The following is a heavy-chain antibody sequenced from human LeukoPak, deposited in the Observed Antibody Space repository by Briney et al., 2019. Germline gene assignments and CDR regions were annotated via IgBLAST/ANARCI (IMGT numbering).Heavy chain of an antibody. Sequence: SETLSLTCTVSDYSISSGYYWGWIRQPPGKGLEWIGSIYHSGSTYYNPSLKSRVTISVDTSKKQFSLKLSSVTAADTAVYYCARVGLSGAWFGYFDYWGQGTLVTVSS. CDR1: DYSISSGYY. CDR3: ARVGLSGAWFGYFDY. D-gene: IGHD6-19*01. CDR2: IYHSGST. V-gene: IGHV4-38-2*02. J-gene: IGHJ4*02.